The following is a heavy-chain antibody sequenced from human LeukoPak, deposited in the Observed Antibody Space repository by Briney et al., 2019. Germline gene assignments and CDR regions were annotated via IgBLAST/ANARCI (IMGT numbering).Heavy chain of an antibody. Sequence: ASVKVSCKASGYTFTSYDINWVRQATGQGLEWMGWMNPNSGNTGYAQKFQGRVTMTRNTSISTAYMELSSLRSEDTAVYYCARRLSGGRYRYFDYWGQGTLVTVSS. CDR1: GYTFTSYD. CDR3: ARRLSGGRYRYFDY. D-gene: IGHD1-26*01. J-gene: IGHJ4*02. CDR2: MNPNSGNT. V-gene: IGHV1-8*01.